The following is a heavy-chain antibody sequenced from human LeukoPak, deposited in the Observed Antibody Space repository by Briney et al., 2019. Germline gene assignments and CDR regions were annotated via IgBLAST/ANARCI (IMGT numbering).Heavy chain of an antibody. J-gene: IGHJ4*02. CDR2: INTNTGNP. V-gene: IGHV7-4-1*02. CDR1: GYTFSSYT. D-gene: IGHD1-26*01. CDR3: ASGPSYSGSNEYFDS. Sequence: GASVKVSCKASGYTFSSYTMNWVRQAPGQGLEWMGCINTNTGNPTYAQDYTGRFVFSLDTSVSTTYLQISRLKAEDTAVYYCASGPSYSGSNEYFDSWGQGTLVTVSS.